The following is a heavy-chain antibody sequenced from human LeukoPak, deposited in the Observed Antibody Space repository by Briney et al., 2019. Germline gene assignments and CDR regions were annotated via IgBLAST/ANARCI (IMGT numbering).Heavy chain of an antibody. J-gene: IGHJ4*02. D-gene: IGHD4-17*01. V-gene: IGHV3-20*04. Sequence: GGSLRLSCAASGFTFDDYAMGWVRQGPGKGLEWVCGIYWNGGSTGYADSVKGRFTISRDNAKSSLYLQMNSLRAEDTALYYCARDNDYGDYVRRFVYWGQGTLVTVSS. CDR3: ARDNDYGDYVRRFVY. CDR2: IYWNGGST. CDR1: GFTFDDYA.